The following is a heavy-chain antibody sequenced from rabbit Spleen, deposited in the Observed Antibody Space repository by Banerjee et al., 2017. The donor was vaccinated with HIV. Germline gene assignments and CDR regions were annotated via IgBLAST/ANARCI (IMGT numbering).Heavy chain of an antibody. CDR3: ARTYSNGASGRYFNL. Sequence: QSLEESGGDLVKPEGSLTLTCKASGFAFSNNAMCWVRQAPGKGLEWIGCIYTGSGRTYYATWAKGRFTISETSSTTVTLQMTSLTAADTATYFCARTYSNGASGRYFNLWGQGTLVTVS. D-gene: IGHD6-1*01. CDR2: IYTGSGRT. V-gene: IGHV1S40*01. J-gene: IGHJ4*01. CDR1: GFAFSNNA.